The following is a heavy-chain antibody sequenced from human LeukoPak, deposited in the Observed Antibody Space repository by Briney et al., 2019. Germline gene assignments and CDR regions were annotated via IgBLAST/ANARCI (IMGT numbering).Heavy chain of an antibody. J-gene: IGHJ4*02. CDR1: GFTFSSYG. V-gene: IGHV3-23*01. D-gene: IGHD4-17*01. CDR2: ISGSGGST. CDR3: AKDHRNTVTVFGDFDY. Sequence: GGSLRLSCAASGFTFSSYGMSWVRQAPGKGLEWVSAISGSGGSTYYADSVKGRFTISRDNSKNTLYLQMNSLRAEDTAVYYCAKDHRNTVTVFGDFDYWGQGTLVTVSS.